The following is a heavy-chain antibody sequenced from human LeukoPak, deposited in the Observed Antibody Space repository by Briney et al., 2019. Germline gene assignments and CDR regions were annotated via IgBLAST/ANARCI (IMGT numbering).Heavy chain of an antibody. J-gene: IGHJ4*02. Sequence: SETLSLTCTVSGASVSSYYWTWIRQPPGKGLEWIGYIYYSGSTNYNPSLKSRVTVSVDTSKNQFSLKLSSVTAADTAVYYCARTGSTVTMLYPFDHWGQGTLVTVSS. D-gene: IGHD4-17*01. CDR3: ARTGSTVTMLYPFDH. V-gene: IGHV4-59*02. CDR1: GASVSSYY. CDR2: IYYSGST.